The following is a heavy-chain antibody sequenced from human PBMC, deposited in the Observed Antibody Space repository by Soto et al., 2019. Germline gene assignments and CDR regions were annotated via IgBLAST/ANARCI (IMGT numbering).Heavy chain of an antibody. V-gene: IGHV4-30-2*01. Sequence: SETLSLTCAVSGGSISSGGYSWSWIRQPPGKGLEWIGYIYHSGSTYYNPSLKSRVTISVDRSKNQFSLKLSSVTAADTAVYYCARCRSGWVSWFDPWGQGTLVTVST. D-gene: IGHD2-15*01. CDR1: GGSISSGGYS. CDR3: ARCRSGWVSWFDP. J-gene: IGHJ5*02. CDR2: IYHSGST.